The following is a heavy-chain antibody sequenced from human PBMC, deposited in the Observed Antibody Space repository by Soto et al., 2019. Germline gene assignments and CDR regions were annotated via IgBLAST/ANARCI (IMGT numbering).Heavy chain of an antibody. D-gene: IGHD3-10*01. CDR3: AGGGVRGVITRTRDYYGMDV. CDR1: GYSFFDYW. J-gene: IGHJ6*02. V-gene: IGHV5-51*01. Sequence: GESLKISCKGSGYSFFDYWIGWVRQVPGKSLGWMGIIYPGDSDTRYSPSFQGQVTISADKSISTAYLQWSSLKASDTAMYYCAGGGVRGVITRTRDYYGMDVWGQGTTVTVSS. CDR2: IYPGDSDT.